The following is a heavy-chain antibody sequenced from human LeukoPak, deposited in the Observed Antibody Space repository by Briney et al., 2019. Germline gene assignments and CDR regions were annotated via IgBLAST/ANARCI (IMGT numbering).Heavy chain of an antibody. CDR2: IYYSGSI. V-gene: IGHV4-59*01. CDR3: VRNTLGHYDAFDI. CDR1: GGSISGYY. D-gene: IGHD1/OR15-1a*01. Sequence: SETLSLTCTVSGGSISGYYWSWIRQPPGKGLEWIGYIYYSGSINYNSSLKSRITISVDTSRNQFSLKLSSMTAADTAVYYCVRNTLGHYDAFDIWGQGTMVTVSS. J-gene: IGHJ3*02.